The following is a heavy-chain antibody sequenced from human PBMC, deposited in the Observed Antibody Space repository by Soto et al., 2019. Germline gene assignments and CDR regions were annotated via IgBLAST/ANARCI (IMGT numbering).Heavy chain of an antibody. D-gene: IGHD1-26*01. CDR3: AADRGSGSYEFDY. Sequence: ASVKVSCKASGFTFTSSAVQWVRQARGQRLEWIGWIVVGSGNTNYAQKFQERVTITRDMSTSTAYMELSSLRSEDTAVYYCAADRGSGSYEFDYWGQGTLVTVSS. CDR2: IVVGSGNT. J-gene: IGHJ4*02. CDR1: GFTFTSSA. V-gene: IGHV1-58*01.